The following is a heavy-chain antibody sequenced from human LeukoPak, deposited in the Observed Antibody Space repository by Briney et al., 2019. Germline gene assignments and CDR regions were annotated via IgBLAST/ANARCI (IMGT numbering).Heavy chain of an antibody. J-gene: IGHJ4*02. CDR2: IVQDGSEK. CDR3: ARAVNGYFDY. Sequence: PGGSLRLSYAASGFTFSTYWMSWVRQAPGKGLEWVANIVQDGSEKFYVDSVKGRFTISRDNAKNSLSLQMNSLRAEDTAVYYCARAVNGYFDYWGQGTLVTVSS. CDR1: GFTFSTYW. V-gene: IGHV3-7*04. D-gene: IGHD2-8*01.